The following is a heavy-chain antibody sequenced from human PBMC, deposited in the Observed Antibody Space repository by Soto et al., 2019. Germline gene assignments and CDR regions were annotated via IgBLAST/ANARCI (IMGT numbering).Heavy chain of an antibody. V-gene: IGHV1-69*02. CDR3: ATSYGSGSQAFDF. CDR1: GDTFNFYT. CDR2: TIPMLSMS. D-gene: IGHD3-10*01. Sequence: QVQLVQSGAELKKPGSSVRVSCKASGDTFNFYTINWVRQAPGLGLEWTGRTIPMLSMSNYALKFQGRLTISADKSTSTAYMVLNSLKPEDTAMYYCATSYGSGSQAFDFWGQGALVTVSS. J-gene: IGHJ4*02.